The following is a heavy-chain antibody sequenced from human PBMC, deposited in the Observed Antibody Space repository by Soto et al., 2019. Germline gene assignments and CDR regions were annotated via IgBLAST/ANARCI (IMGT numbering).Heavy chain of an antibody. D-gene: IGHD3-10*01. CDR3: TRAAWFPYLSFY. J-gene: IGHJ4*02. CDR2: ISSSGSTA. Sequence: GGSLRLSCAASGFTFSRFGLHWVRQAPGKGLEWISYISSSGSTAYYASSVEGRFTISRDNANNSVYLQMDSLRAEDTALYYCTRAAWFPYLSFYWGQGALVTVSS. CDR1: GFTFSRFG. V-gene: IGHV3-48*03.